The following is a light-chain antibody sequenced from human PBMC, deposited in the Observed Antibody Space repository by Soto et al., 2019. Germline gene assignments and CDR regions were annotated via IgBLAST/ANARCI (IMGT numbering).Light chain of an antibody. Sequence: EIVLTQSPATLSLSPGEIATLYCRASQSVSSYLALYQQKPGQAPRLLIYGTSNSATGVPDMVSGSGSGADFTLPLIRVEHEHFAGYQCQQYGSLLWTFGQGTTE. CDR1: QSVSSY. CDR3: QQYGSLLWT. CDR2: GTS. V-gene: IGKV3-20*01. J-gene: IGKJ1*01.